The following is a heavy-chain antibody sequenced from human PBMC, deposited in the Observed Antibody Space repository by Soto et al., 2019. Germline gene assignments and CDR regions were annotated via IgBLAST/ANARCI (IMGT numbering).Heavy chain of an antibody. V-gene: IGHV3-23*01. Sequence: PVGSMRLSCAASGFTFRIYAVNGVRQAPGKGLEWVSGMSGSGDGTYYTESVKGRFTISRDNSKNTLYLQMNSLRAEDTAVYYCGNGAAVWTLGIWGQGTPVTVSS. J-gene: IGHJ4*02. CDR2: MSGSGDGT. CDR1: GFTFRIYA. CDR3: GNGAAVWTLGI. D-gene: IGHD6-13*01.